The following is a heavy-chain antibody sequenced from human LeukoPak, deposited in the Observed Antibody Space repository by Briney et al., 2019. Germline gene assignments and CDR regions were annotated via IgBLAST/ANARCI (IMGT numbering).Heavy chain of an antibody. V-gene: IGHV4-38-2*02. J-gene: IGHJ4*02. CDR2: IYHSGST. Sequence: SETLSLTCAVSGYSTSSGYYWGWIRQPPGKGLEWIGSIYHSGSTYYNPSLKSRVTISVDTSKNQFSLKLSSVTAADTAVYYCARDRLAAAGFDYWGQGTLVTVSS. CDR1: GYSTSSGYY. CDR3: ARDRLAAAGFDY. D-gene: IGHD6-13*01.